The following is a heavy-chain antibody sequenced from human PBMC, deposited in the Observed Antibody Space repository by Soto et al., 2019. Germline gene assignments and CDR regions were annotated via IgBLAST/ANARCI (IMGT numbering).Heavy chain of an antibody. CDR1: GFTFSTYA. CDR2: ISGSGTST. CDR3: AKNYYFDN. J-gene: IGHJ4*02. Sequence: GGSLRLSCAASGFTFSTYAMTWVRQAPGKGLEWVSGISGSGTSTYYPDSVKGRFTISRDNSKNTLFLQMNSLRAEDTAVYFCAKNYYFDNWGQGALVTVSS. V-gene: IGHV3-23*01.